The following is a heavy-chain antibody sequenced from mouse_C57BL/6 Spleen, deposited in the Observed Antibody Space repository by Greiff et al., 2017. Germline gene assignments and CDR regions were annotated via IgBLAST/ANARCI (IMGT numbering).Heavy chain of an antibody. Sequence: EVQVVESGGGLVKPGGSLKLSCAASGFTFSSYAMSWVRQTPEKRLEWVATISDGGSYTYYPDNVKGRFTISRDNAKNNLYLQMSHLKSEDTAMYYCARERYDYDGGAWFAYWGQGTLVTVSA. V-gene: IGHV5-4*01. CDR3: ARERYDYDGGAWFAY. CDR1: GFTFSSYA. CDR2: ISDGGSYT. J-gene: IGHJ3*01. D-gene: IGHD2-4*01.